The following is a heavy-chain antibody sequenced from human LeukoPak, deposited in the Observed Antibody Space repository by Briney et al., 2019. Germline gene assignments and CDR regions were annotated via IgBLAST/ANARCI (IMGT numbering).Heavy chain of an antibody. CDR2: INPTGTTT. CDR3: ARGRCSGTSCYNY. Sequence: PRASVKVSCKASGYTFINHWMHWVRQAPGQGLEWVGLINPTGTTTLYAQKFQGRITLTRDMSATTDYMELRSLRSDDTAVYYCARGRCSGTSCYNYWGQGTLVTVSS. J-gene: IGHJ4*02. D-gene: IGHD2-2*01. CDR1: GYTFINHW. V-gene: IGHV1-46*01.